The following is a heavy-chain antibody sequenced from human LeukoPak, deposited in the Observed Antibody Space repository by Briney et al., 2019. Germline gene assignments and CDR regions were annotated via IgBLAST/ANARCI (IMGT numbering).Heavy chain of an antibody. V-gene: IGHV3-7*03. D-gene: IGHD2-15*01. CDR3: ARVLRYCSGGNCYSGGLGYMDV. CDR1: GFTFSSYS. Sequence: SGGSLRLSCAASGFTFSSYSMNWVRQAPGKGLEWVANIKQDGSEKYYADSVKGRFTISRDNAKNSLFLQMNSLRAEDTAVYYCARVLRYCSGGNCYSGGLGYMDVWGKGTTVTISS. CDR2: IKQDGSEK. J-gene: IGHJ6*03.